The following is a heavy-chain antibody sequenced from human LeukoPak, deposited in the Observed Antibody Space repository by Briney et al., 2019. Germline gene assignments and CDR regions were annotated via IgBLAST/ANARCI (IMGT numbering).Heavy chain of an antibody. CDR3: ARARGYCSGGSCYIDAFDI. Sequence: ASVKVSCKASGYTFTSYGISWVRQAPGQGLEWMGWISAYNGNTNYAQKLQGRVTMTTDTSTSTAYMELRSLRSDDTAVYYCARARGYCSGGSCYIDAFDIWGQGTMVTVSS. D-gene: IGHD2-15*01. V-gene: IGHV1-18*01. J-gene: IGHJ3*02. CDR2: ISAYNGNT. CDR1: GYTFTSYG.